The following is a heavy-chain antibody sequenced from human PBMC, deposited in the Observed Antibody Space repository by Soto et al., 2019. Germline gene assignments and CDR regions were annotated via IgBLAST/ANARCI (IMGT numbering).Heavy chain of an antibody. CDR1: GYTFTNYA. CDR2: LNAGNSNR. Sequence: QVQLVQSGAEVKKPGASVKVSCKASGYTFTNYAIHWVRQAPGQRLEWLGWLNAGNSNREYSQKFQGRIIMTKDTPASTAYMELNSLISEATAVYYCARGYDYVWGSYRSDAFDIWGQGTMVTVSS. V-gene: IGHV1-3*01. CDR3: ARGYDYVWGSYRSDAFDI. D-gene: IGHD3-16*02. J-gene: IGHJ3*02.